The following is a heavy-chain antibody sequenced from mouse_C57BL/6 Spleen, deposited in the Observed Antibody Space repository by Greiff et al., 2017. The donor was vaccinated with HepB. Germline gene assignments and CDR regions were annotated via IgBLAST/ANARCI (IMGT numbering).Heavy chain of an antibody. CDR3: ARDTGRVTYWYFDV. CDR2: ISYDGSN. Sequence: EVKLMESGPGLVKPSQSLSLTCSVTGYSITSGYYWNWIRQFPGNKLEWMGYISYDGSNNYNPSLKNRISITRDTSKNQFFLKLNSVTTEDTATYYCARDTGRVTYWYFDVWGTGTTVTVSS. J-gene: IGHJ1*03. V-gene: IGHV3-6*01. CDR1: GYSITSGYY. D-gene: IGHD2-13*01.